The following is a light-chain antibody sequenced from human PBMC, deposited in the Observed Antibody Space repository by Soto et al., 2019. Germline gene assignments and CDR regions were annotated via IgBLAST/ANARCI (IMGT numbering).Light chain of an antibody. J-gene: IGKJ2*01. Sequence: DIRMTQSPSSLSASVGDRVTITCRASQDISLYLAWYQQNPGKAPKSLIYVASRLQSGVPSRFSGSGSGTDFTLTISSLQPEDFATYYCQQFNNYPYTFGQGTKLEI. CDR3: QQFNNYPYT. CDR2: VAS. V-gene: IGKV1-16*01. CDR1: QDISLY.